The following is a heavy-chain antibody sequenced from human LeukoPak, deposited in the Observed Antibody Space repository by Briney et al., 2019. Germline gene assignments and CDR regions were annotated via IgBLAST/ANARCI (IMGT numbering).Heavy chain of an antibody. CDR1: GFTFSSYA. CDR3: AKPFWGDGYCTGGVCGNDY. Sequence: PGGSLRLSCAASGFTFSSYAMSWVRQAPGKGLEWVSAISGSGGSTYYADSVKGRFTISRDNSKNTLYLQMNSLRAEDTAVYYCAKPFWGDGYCTGGVCGNDYWGQGTLVTVSS. CDR2: ISGSGGST. V-gene: IGHV3-23*01. J-gene: IGHJ4*02. D-gene: IGHD2-8*02.